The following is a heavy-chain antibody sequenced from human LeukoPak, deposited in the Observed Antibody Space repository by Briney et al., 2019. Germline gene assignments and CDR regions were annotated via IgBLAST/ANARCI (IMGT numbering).Heavy chain of an antibody. CDR3: ARDLQAMGSLDY. D-gene: IGHD5-18*01. Sequence: GGSLRLSCAASGFTFSRYTMHWVRQAPGKGLEWVAIISYDGSNKYYADAVKGRFTISRDNSKNTLYLQVNSLRAEDTAVYYCARDLQAMGSLDYWGQGTLVTVSS. J-gene: IGHJ4*02. CDR1: GFTFSRYT. V-gene: IGHV3-30-3*01. CDR2: ISYDGSNK.